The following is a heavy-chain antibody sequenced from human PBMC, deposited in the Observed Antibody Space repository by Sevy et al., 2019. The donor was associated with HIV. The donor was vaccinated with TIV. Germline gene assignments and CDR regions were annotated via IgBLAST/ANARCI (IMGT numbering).Heavy chain of an antibody. V-gene: IGHV4-61*01. CDR2: IYNSGSA. CDR1: GGSVSSGSYY. D-gene: IGHD4-17*01. CDR3: ARFPYGDYVNYFDY. J-gene: IGHJ4*02. Sequence: SETLSLTCTVSGGSVSSGSYYWSWIRQRPGKGLEWIEYIYNSGSAIYNPSLKSRVTISVDTSKNQFSLKLSSVTAADTAVYYCARFPYGDYVNYFDYWGQGTLVTVSS.